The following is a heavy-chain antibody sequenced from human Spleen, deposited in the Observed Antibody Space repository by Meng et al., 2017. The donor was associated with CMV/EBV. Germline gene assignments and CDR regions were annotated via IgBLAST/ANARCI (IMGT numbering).Heavy chain of an antibody. V-gene: IGHV3-21*01. D-gene: IGHD3-3*01. Sequence: GESLKISCAASGFTFSSYSMNWVRQAPGKGLEWVSSISSSSSYIYYADSVKGRFTISRDNAKNSLYLQMNTLRAEDTAESYCARDNYYEFWSGYYTSYYYYYGMDVWSQGTTVTVSS. CDR1: GFTFSSYS. CDR3: ARDNYYEFWSGYYTSYYYYYGMDV. CDR2: ISSSSSYI. J-gene: IGHJ6*02.